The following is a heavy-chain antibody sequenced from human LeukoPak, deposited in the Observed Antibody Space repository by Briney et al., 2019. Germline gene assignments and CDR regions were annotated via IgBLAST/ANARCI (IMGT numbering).Heavy chain of an antibody. CDR1: GYTFTSYY. Sequence: ASVKVSCKASGYTFTSYYMHWVRQAPGQGLEWMGIINPSGGSTSYAQKFQGRVTMTRDMSTSTVYMELSSLRSEDTAVYYRASSVVVVAATDYWGQGTLVTVSS. J-gene: IGHJ4*02. D-gene: IGHD2-15*01. CDR3: ASSVVVVAATDY. V-gene: IGHV1-46*01. CDR2: INPSGGST.